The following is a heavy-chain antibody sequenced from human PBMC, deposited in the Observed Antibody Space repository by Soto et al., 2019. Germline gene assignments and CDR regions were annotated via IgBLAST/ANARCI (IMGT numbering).Heavy chain of an antibody. V-gene: IGHV3-15*07. Sequence: GGSLRLSCAASGFGFTNSWMNWVRQAPGKGLEWVGRIKSKNDGGTTDYAAPVQGRFTISRDDSKTTIYLQMNSLKTEDTVVYYCTSAGQYCTSTTCKAYWGQGTPVTVSS. CDR3: TSAGQYCTSTTCKAY. J-gene: IGHJ4*02. CDR1: GFGFTNSW. CDR2: IKSKNDGGTT. D-gene: IGHD2-2*01.